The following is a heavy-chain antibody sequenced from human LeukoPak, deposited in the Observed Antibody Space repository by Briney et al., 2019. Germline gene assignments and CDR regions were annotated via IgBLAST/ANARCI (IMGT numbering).Heavy chain of an antibody. CDR3: AKVGYDFWSGYHPFDY. CDR2: ISGSSGST. V-gene: IGHV3-23*01. J-gene: IGHJ4*02. CDR1: GFTFSSYA. Sequence: PGGSLRLSCAASGFTFSSYAMSWVRQAPGKGLEWVSAISGSSGSTYYADSVKGRFTISRDNSKNTLYLQMNSLRAEDTAVYYCAKVGYDFWSGYHPFDYWGQGTLVTVSS. D-gene: IGHD3-3*01.